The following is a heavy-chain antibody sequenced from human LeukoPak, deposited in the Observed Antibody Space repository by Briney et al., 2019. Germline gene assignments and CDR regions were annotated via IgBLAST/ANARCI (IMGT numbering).Heavy chain of an antibody. CDR2: ISSSSSYI. CDR3: ARGHIVATTHPYYFDY. J-gene: IGHJ4*02. V-gene: IGHV3-21*01. D-gene: IGHD5-12*01. CDR1: GFTFSSYS. Sequence: EGSLRLSCAASGFTFSSYSMNWVRQAPGKGLEWVSSISSSSSYIYYADSVKGRFTISRDNAKNSLYLQMNSLRAEDTAVYYCARGHIVATTHPYYFDYWGQGTLVTVSS.